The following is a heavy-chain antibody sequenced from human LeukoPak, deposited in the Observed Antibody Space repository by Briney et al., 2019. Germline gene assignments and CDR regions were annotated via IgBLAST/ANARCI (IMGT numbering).Heavy chain of an antibody. J-gene: IGHJ4*02. CDR2: IYRGGST. CDR1: GFSISSGYY. V-gene: IGHV4-38-2*02. CDR3: ARKVKNGNNPFDF. D-gene: IGHD5-24*01. Sequence: PSETLSLTCTVSGFSISSGYYWGWIRQSPGKGLEWIGSIYRGGSTYYNPSLKSRVTISIDTSKSQFSLKLNSVTAADTAVYYCARKVKNGNNPFDFWGQGTLVTVSS.